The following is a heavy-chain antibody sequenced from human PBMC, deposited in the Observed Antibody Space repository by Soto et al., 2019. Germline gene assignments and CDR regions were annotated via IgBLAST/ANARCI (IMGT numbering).Heavy chain of an antibody. V-gene: IGHV1-69*13. J-gene: IGHJ6*02. CDR2: IIPIFGTA. D-gene: IGHD3-22*01. CDR3: ARRLYYYDSSGYSNYYYYGMDV. Sequence: SVKVSCKASGGTFSSYAISWVRQAPGQGLEWMGGIIPIFGTANYAQKFQGRVTITADESTSTAYMELSSLRSDDTAVYYCARRLYYYDSSGYSNYYYYGMDVWGQGTTVTVSS. CDR1: GGTFSSYA.